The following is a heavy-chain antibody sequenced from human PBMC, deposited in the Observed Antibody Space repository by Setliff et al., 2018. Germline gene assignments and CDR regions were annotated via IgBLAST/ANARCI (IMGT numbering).Heavy chain of an antibody. CDR1: GFTVSSNY. V-gene: IGHV3-66*01. CDR3: ARVGPSQGIAVATYFFDY. Sequence: GGSLRLSCAASGFTVSSNYMNWVRQAPGKGLEWVSVIYSGSSTYYADSVKGRFTISRDNAKNSLSLQMNSLRAEDTAIYYCARVGPSQGIAVATYFFDYWGQGTLVTVSS. CDR2: IYSGSST. D-gene: IGHD6-19*01. J-gene: IGHJ4*02.